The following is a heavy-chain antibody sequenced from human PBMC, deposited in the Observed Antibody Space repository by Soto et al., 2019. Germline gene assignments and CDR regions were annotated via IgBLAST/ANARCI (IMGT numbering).Heavy chain of an antibody. CDR2: IYYTGST. D-gene: IGHD4-17*01. CDR3: ARDVSFYGEPGYGMNV. Sequence: QVQLQESGPGLVEASQTLSLTCTVSGATISSGGFYWSWIRQRPGKGLEWIGHIYYTGSTYYNPSLNSRVTISVDMSRNQFSLKLRSVTAADTAKYFCARDVSFYGEPGYGMNVWGQGTTVTVSS. V-gene: IGHV4-31*03. CDR1: GATISSGGFY. J-gene: IGHJ6*02.